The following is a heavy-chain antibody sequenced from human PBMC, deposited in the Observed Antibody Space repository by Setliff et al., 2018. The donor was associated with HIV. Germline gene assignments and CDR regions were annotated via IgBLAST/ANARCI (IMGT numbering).Heavy chain of an antibody. D-gene: IGHD2-15*01. CDR1: GYSISSGYY. CDR2: INHGGST. V-gene: IGHV4-34*01. J-gene: IGHJ4*02. CDR3: ARGFCGGGSCLNFDY. Sequence: SETLSLTCVVSGYSISSGYYWSWIRQPPGKGLEWIGEINHGGSTNYNPSLKSRVTISVDTSKNQFSLRLSSVTAADTAVYYCARGFCGGGSCLNFDYWGQGTLVTVSS.